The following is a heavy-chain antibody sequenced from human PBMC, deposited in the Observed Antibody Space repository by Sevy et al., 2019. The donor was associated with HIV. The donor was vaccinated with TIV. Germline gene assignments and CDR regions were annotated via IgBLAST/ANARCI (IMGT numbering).Heavy chain of an antibody. D-gene: IGHD3-10*01. Sequence: GGSLRLSCAASGFTFSSYSMNWVRQAPVKGLEWVSSISSSSSYIYYADSVKGRFTISRDNAKNSLYLQMNSLRAEDTAVYYCARGGSSGRFGHFDYWGQGTLVTVSS. CDR1: GFTFSSYS. CDR3: ARGGSSGRFGHFDY. V-gene: IGHV3-21*01. J-gene: IGHJ4*02. CDR2: ISSSSSYI.